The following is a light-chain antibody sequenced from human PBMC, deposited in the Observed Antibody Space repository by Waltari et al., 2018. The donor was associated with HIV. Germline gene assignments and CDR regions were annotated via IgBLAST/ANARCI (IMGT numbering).Light chain of an antibody. CDR3: VLFMGNGIWV. CDR1: SGPVSTRYY. Sequence: QTVVTQEPSFSVSPGGQVTLTCGLSSGPVSTRYYPSWYQQTPGQAPRTLIYSTNTRSSGVPDRFSGSILGNKAALTITGAQADDESDYYCVLFMGNGIWVFGGGTKLTVL. V-gene: IGLV8-61*01. J-gene: IGLJ3*02. CDR2: STN.